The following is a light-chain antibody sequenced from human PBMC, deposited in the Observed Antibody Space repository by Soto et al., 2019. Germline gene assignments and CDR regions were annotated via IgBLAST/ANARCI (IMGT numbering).Light chain of an antibody. CDR3: HQRSKWPLT. V-gene: IGKV3-11*01. CDR1: QSVSSN. CDR2: DAS. Sequence: EIVMTQSPGTLSLSPGERATLSCGATQSVSSNLAWYQQKPGQAPRLLIYDASNRATDIPARFSGSGSGTDFTLTISSLDPEDSAVYYCHQRSKWPLTFGGGTKVDIK. J-gene: IGKJ4*01.